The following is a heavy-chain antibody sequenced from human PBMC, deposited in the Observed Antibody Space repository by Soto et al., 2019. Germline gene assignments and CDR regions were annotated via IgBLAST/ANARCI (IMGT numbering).Heavy chain of an antibody. CDR2: IYYSGST. CDR3: ARRGYSYGYPFDD. V-gene: IGHV4-39*01. D-gene: IGHD5-18*01. Sequence: PSETLSLTCTVSGGSISSSSYYWGWIRQPPGKGLEWIGSIYYSGSTYYNPSLKSRVTISVDTSKNQFSLKLSSVTAADTAVYYCARRGYSYGYPFDDWGQGTMGT. CDR1: GGSISSSSYY. J-gene: IGHJ4*02.